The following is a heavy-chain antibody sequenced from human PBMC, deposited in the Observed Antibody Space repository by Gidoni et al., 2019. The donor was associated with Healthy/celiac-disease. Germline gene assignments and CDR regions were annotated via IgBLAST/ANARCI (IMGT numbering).Heavy chain of an antibody. CDR3: AHSGRACLSYGMDV. CDR1: DGYISSGSW. J-gene: IGHJ6*02. D-gene: IGHD1-26*01. Sequence: QVHLQEAGAGLVKPAGNRSLTCDVSDGYISSGSWWSWVRKTPGKGLEWLGEIYHSGSSNYNPSLKRRVTLSVDKSKIQFSLKLSSVTAADTAVYYCAHSGRACLSYGMDVLGQGPTVTVSS. CDR2: IYHSGSS. V-gene: IGHV4-4*02.